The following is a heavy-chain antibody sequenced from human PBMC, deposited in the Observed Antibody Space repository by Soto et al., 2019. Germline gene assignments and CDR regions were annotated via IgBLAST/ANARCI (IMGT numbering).Heavy chain of an antibody. Sequence: QVQLVQSGAEVKKPGSSVKVSCKASGGTFSSYTISWVRQAPGQGLEWMGRIIPILGIANYAQKFQGRVTITADKSTSTAYMELSSLRSEDTAVYYCAREPSHRYCSSTSCRGWFDPWGQGTLVTVSS. CDR3: AREPSHRYCSSTSCRGWFDP. D-gene: IGHD2-2*01. J-gene: IGHJ5*02. CDR2: IIPILGIA. V-gene: IGHV1-69*08. CDR1: GGTFSSYT.